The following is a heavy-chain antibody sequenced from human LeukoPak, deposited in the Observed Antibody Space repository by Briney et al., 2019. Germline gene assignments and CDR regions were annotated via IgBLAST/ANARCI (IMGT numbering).Heavy chain of an antibody. D-gene: IGHD2-2*01. Sequence: LSGGSLRLSCAASGFTFSTFWMTWVRQAPGKGLEWVASIKYDGSEKYYVDSVKGRFTISRDNAKNSLYLQMNSLRAEDTAVYYCARDTIVVVPPARRLDHWGQGTLVTVSS. CDR2: IKYDGSEK. CDR1: GFTFSTFW. CDR3: ARDTIVVVPPARRLDH. V-gene: IGHV3-7*01. J-gene: IGHJ4*02.